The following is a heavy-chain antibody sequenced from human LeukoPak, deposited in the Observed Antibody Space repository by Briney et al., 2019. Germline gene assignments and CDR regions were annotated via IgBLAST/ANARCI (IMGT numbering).Heavy chain of an antibody. CDR3: ARDSTVTRKSDY. Sequence: SETLSLTCAVYGGAFSGYYWSWIRQPPGKGLEWIGEINHSRSTNYNPSLKSRVTISVDTSKNQFSLKLSSVTAADTAVYYCARDSTVTRKSDYWGQGTLVTVSS. J-gene: IGHJ4*02. CDR2: INHSRST. D-gene: IGHD4-17*01. CDR1: GGAFSGYY. V-gene: IGHV4-34*01.